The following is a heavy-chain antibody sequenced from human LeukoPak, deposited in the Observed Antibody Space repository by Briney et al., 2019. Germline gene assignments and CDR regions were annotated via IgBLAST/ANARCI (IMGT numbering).Heavy chain of an antibody. Sequence: GGSLRLSCAASGFTFSSYWMHWVRQAPGKGLVWVSRINSDGSSTSYADSVKGRFTISRDNAKNTLYLQLNSLRAEDTAVYYCARDQYSGLNWGIDYWGQGTLVTVSS. V-gene: IGHV3-74*01. J-gene: IGHJ4*02. CDR2: INSDGSST. CDR3: ARDQYSGLNWGIDY. CDR1: GFTFSSYW. D-gene: IGHD1-26*01.